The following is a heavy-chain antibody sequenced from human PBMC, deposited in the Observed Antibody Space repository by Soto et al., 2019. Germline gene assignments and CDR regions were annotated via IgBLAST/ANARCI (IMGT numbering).Heavy chain of an antibody. V-gene: IGHV4-31*03. CDR1: GGSISSGGYY. CDR2: IYYSGST. Sequence: SETLSLTCTVSGGSISSGGYYWSWIRQHPGKGLEWIGYIYYSGSTYYNPSLKSRVTISVDTSKNQFSLKLSSVTAADTAVYYWVRYGYRTTHGMDVWGQGTTVTVSS. D-gene: IGHD4-4*01. J-gene: IGHJ6*02. CDR3: VRYGYRTTHGMDV.